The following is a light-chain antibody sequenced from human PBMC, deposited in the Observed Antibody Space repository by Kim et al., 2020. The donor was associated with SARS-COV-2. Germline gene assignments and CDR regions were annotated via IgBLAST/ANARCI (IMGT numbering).Light chain of an antibody. CDR3: QKYNSAPPWT. CDR2: AAS. Sequence: SVGDRVTITCRASQGISNYLAWYQQKPGKVPKLLIYAASTLQSGVPSRFSGSGSGTDFTLTISSLQPEDVASYYCQKYNSAPPWTFGQGTKVDIK. J-gene: IGKJ1*01. V-gene: IGKV1-27*01. CDR1: QGISNY.